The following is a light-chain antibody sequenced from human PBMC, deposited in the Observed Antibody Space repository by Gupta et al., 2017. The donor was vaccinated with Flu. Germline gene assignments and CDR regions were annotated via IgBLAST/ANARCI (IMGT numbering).Light chain of an antibody. V-gene: IGLV4-69*01. J-gene: IGLJ3*02. CDR1: SGHSSYA. CDR2: VNSDGSH. CDR3: QTWGTGNWV. Sequence: VKLTCTRSSGHSSYAIAWHQQQPEKGPRYLMKVNSDGSHSKGDGIPDRFSGSSSGAERYLTISSLQSEDDADYYCQTWGTGNWVFGGGTKLTVL.